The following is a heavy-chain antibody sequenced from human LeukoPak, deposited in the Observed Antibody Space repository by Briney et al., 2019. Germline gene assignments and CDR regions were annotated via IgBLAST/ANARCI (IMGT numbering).Heavy chain of an antibody. D-gene: IGHD5-12*01. CDR1: GYTFTTYG. V-gene: IGHV1-18*01. J-gene: IGHJ5*02. Sequence: ASVKVSPTSAGYTFTTYGITRVRQAPGQGLEWMGWISAYNGNTNYAQKLQGRVTMTTDTSTSTAYMELRSLRSDGTAVYYCARELSFLQSGRGILYSGNDSRPDWFNPWGQGSLVTVSS. CDR3: ARELSFLQSGRGILYSGNDSRPDWFNP. CDR2: ISAYNGNT.